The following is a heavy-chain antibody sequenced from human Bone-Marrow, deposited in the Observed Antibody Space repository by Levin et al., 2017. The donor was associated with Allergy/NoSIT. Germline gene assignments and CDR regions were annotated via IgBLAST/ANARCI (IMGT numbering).Heavy chain of an antibody. D-gene: IGHD4-17*01. CDR3: AKDRTYGILWNYGMDV. J-gene: IGHJ6*02. CDR2: ITRSSDYM. Sequence: GGSLRLSCAASGFNFSTYNMNWVRQAPGKGLEWVSSITRSSDYMYYADSVKGRFTISRDNAKNSLFLQMNSLRVDDTAVYYWAKDRTYGILWNYGMDVWGQGTTVTVSS. CDR1: GFNFSTYN. V-gene: IGHV3-21*01.